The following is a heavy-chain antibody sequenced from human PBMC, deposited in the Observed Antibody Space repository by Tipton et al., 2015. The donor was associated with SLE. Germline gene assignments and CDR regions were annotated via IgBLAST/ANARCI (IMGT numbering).Heavy chain of an antibody. V-gene: IGHV3-11*01. CDR2: ITKSGDAI. J-gene: IGHJ4*02. CDR3: ARDREDDYGDYVSQLLDY. D-gene: IGHD4-17*01. CDR1: GFAFSDYQ. Sequence: SLRLSCAASGFAFSDYQMTWVRQAPGKGLEWISYITKSGDAIYYSDSVRGRFTTSRDNARNSLFLQMNSLRAEDTAVYYCARDREDDYGDYVSQLLDYWGQGTLVTVSS.